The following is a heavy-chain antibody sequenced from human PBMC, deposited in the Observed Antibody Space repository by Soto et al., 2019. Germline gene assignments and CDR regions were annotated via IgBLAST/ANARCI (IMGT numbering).Heavy chain of an antibody. V-gene: IGHV4-30-2*01. CDR2: IYHSGST. CDR3: ARYSSGYQRHFDY. D-gene: IGHD3-22*01. Sequence: PSETLSLTCAVSGGSISSCGYSWSWIRHPPGKGLEWIGYIYHSGSTYYNPSLKSRVTISVDRSKNQFSLKLSSVTAADTAVYYCARYSSGYQRHFDYWGQGTLVTVSS. CDR1: GGSISSCGYS. J-gene: IGHJ4*02.